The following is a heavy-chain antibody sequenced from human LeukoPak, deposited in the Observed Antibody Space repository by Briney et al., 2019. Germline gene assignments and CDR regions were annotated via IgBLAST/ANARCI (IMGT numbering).Heavy chain of an antibody. CDR3: AKAKTQAMVLPGNY. CDR2: ISSGGDTL. J-gene: IGHJ4*02. Sequence: GRSQRLSWAASRFTFPLYETNWVSQAPGKGLEWLSYISSGGDTLYYTDSIKGRFTISRDNSKNTLYLQMNSLRADDTAVYYCAKAKTQAMVLPGNYWGQGTLVTVSS. CDR1: RFTFPLYE. V-gene: IGHV3-48*03. D-gene: IGHD5-18*01.